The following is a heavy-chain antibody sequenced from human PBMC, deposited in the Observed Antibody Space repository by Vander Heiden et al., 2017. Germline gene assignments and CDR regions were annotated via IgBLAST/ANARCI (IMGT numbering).Heavy chain of an antibody. D-gene: IGHD3-22*01. CDR1: GFTFSSYA. CDR3: AKERSPDYYDSSGYYGVFDY. Sequence: EVQLLESGGGLVQPGGSLRLSCAASGFTFSSYAMSWVRPAPGKGLEWVSAISGSGGSTYYADSVKGRFTISRDNSKNTLYLQMNSLRAEDTAVYYCAKERSPDYYDSSGYYGVFDYWGQGTLVTVSS. J-gene: IGHJ4*02. V-gene: IGHV3-23*01. CDR2: ISGSGGST.